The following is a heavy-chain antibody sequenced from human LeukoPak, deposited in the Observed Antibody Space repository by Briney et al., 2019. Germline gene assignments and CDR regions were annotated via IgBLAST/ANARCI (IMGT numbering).Heavy chain of an antibody. D-gene: IGHD2-15*01. CDR1: GYTFTGYY. CDR2: INPNSGGT. J-gene: IGHJ6*02. V-gene: IGHV1-2*02. CDR3: ARDPGSPAGGMDV. Sequence: ASVKVSCKASGYTFTGYYMHWVRQAPGQGLEWMGWINPNSGGTNYAQKFQGRVTMTRDTSITTTYMELSRLRSDDTAIYYCARDPGSPAGGMDVWGQGTTVTVSS.